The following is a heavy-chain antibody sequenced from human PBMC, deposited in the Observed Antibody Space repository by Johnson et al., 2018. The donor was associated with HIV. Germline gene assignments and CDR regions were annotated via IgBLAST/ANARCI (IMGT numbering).Heavy chain of an antibody. V-gene: IGHV3-20*04. CDR3: ARVSCSSTSCLGDGAFDI. Sequence: VQLVESGGGVVRPGGSLRLSCAASGFTFDDYGMSWVRQVPGKGLEWVSGINWNGGSIGYAESVKGRFTISRDNAKNALYLQMNSLRAEDTALYYCARVSCSSTSCLGDGAFDIWGQGTMVTVSS. J-gene: IGHJ3*02. D-gene: IGHD2-2*01. CDR1: GFTFDDYG. CDR2: INWNGGSI.